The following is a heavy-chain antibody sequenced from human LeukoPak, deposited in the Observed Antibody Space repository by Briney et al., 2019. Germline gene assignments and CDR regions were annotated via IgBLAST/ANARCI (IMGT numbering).Heavy chain of an antibody. CDR2: INHSGST. CDR1: GGSFSGYY. D-gene: IGHD1-1*01. CDR3: AIGNRYYYYMDV. Sequence: SETLSLTCAVYGGSFSGYYWSWICQPPGKGLEWIGEINHSGSTNYNPSLKSRVTISVDTSKNQFSLKLSSVTAADTAVYYCAIGNRYYYYMDVWGKGTTVTVSS. V-gene: IGHV4-34*01. J-gene: IGHJ6*03.